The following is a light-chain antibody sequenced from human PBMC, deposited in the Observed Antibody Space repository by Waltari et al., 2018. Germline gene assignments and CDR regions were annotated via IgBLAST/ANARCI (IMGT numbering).Light chain of an antibody. CDR2: KAS. V-gene: IGKV1-5*03. Sequence: DIQMTQSPSTLSASVGARVTITCRASQSISTWVAWYQQKPGKAPKLLIYKASSLESGVPSRFSGSGSGTEFTLTISSLQPDDFATYYCQYSTTFGQGTKVEIK. CDR3: QYSTT. CDR1: QSISTW. J-gene: IGKJ1*01.